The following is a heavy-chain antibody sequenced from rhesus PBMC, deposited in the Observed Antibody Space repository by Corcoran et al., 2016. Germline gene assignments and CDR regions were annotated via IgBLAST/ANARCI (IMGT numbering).Heavy chain of an antibody. Sequence: QVQLQESGPGLVKPSETLSLTCAVSGGSISSSNWWTWIRQPPGKGLEWIGCIYSNSESTNYNPSLKSRVTISKDTSKNQFSLKLSSVTAADTAVYYCARSTVAAIHRFGLDSWGQGVVVTVSS. CDR3: ARSTVAAIHRFGLDS. D-gene: IGHD4-29*01. V-gene: IGHV4S18*01. CDR2: IYSNSEST. J-gene: IGHJ6*01. CDR1: GGSISSSNW.